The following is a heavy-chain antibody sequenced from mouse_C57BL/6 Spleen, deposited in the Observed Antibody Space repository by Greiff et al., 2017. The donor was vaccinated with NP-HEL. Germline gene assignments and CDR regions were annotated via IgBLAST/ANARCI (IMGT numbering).Heavy chain of an antibody. Sequence: EVKLMESGPGLVKPSQSLSLTCSVTGYSITSGYYWNWIRQFPGNKLEWMGYISYDGSHNYNPSLKNPISITRDTSKNQFFLKLNSVTTEDTATYYCARGDGNYGGYFDYWGQGTTLTVSS. V-gene: IGHV3-6*01. CDR2: ISYDGSH. J-gene: IGHJ2*01. CDR3: ARGDGNYGGYFDY. CDR1: GYSITSGYY. D-gene: IGHD2-1*01.